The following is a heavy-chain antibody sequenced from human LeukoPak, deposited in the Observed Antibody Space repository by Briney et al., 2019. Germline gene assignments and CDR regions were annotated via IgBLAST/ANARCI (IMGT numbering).Heavy chain of an antibody. CDR2: IFNSGST. CDR1: GGYISSYY. CDR3: ALGDCSSTSCYVFDY. J-gene: IGHJ4*02. V-gene: IGHV4-59*01. Sequence: SETLSLTCTVSGGYISSYYWSWIRQPPGKGLEWIGYIFNSGSTNYDPSLKSRVTISVDTSKNQFSLKLSSVTAADTAVYFCALGDCSSTSCYVFDYWGQGTLVTVSS. D-gene: IGHD2-2*01.